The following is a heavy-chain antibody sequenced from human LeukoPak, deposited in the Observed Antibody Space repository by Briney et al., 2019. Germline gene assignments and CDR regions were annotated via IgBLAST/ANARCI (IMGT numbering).Heavy chain of an antibody. D-gene: IGHD1-26*01. CDR1: GFSSSNYA. CDR2: ISYDGGNK. V-gene: IGHV3-30-3*01. J-gene: IGHJ4*02. Sequence: PGGSLRLSCAASGFSSSNYAMHWVRQAPGKGLEWVAFISYDGGNKYYADSVKGRFTISRDNPKNTLYLQMNSLRAEDTAVYYCATRGSTWYVLGDYWGQGTLVTVSS. CDR3: ATRGSTWYVLGDY.